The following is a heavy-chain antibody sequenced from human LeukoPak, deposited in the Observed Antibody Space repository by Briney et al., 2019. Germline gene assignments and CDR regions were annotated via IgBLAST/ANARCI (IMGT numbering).Heavy chain of an antibody. CDR3: VRPPQAGSSSSEY. J-gene: IGHJ4*02. Sequence: GESLKISCKGSGYSFTSYWIGWVRQMPGKGLEWMGIIYPGDSDTTYSPSFQGQVTISADKSITTAYLQWSSLKASGTAMYYCVRPPQAGSSSSEYWGQGTLVTVSS. CDR2: IYPGDSDT. V-gene: IGHV5-51*01. D-gene: IGHD6-6*01. CDR1: GYSFTSYW.